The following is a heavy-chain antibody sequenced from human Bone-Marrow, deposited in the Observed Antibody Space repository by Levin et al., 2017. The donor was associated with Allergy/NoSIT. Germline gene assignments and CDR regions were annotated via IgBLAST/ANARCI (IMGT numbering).Heavy chain of an antibody. D-gene: IGHD6-6*01. V-gene: IGHV2-70*04. CDR3: ARSSHYYYYYMDV. J-gene: IGHJ6*03. Sequence: QTLSLTCTFSGFSLSTSGMRVSWIRQPPGKALEWLARIDWDDDKFYSTSLKTRLTISKDTSKNQVVLTMTNMDPVDTATYYCARSSHYYYYYMDVWGKGTTVTVSS. CDR2: IDWDDDK. CDR1: GFSLSTSGMR.